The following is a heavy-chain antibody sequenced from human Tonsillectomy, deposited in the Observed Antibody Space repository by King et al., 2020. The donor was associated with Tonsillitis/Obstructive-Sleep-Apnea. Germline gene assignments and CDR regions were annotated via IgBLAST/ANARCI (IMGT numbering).Heavy chain of an antibody. D-gene: IGHD1-14*01. CDR1: GFTFSSYA. V-gene: IGHV3-23*04. J-gene: IGHJ4*02. Sequence: VQLVESGGGLVQPGGSLRLSCAASGFTFSSYAMSWVRQAPGKGLEWVSVISGSDGSTYYADSVKGRFTISRDNSKNTLYLQMNNLRAEDTAVYYCANGRAITNYFDYWGQGTLVTVSS. CDR2: ISGSDGST. CDR3: ANGRAITNYFDY.